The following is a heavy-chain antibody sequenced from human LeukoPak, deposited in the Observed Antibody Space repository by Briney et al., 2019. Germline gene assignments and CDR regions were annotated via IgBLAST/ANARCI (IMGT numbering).Heavy chain of an antibody. D-gene: IGHD2-2*01. CDR2: ISNSGGST. V-gene: IGHV3-23*01. CDR3: AKDLHCSSTSCKYSYGMDV. Sequence: GGSLRLSCAASGFTFSSYAMSWVRQAPGKGLEWVSVISNSGGSTYYADSVKDRFTISRDNSKNTLYVQMNSLRAEDTAVYYCAKDLHCSSTSCKYSYGMDVWGQGTTVTVSS. J-gene: IGHJ6*02. CDR1: GFTFSSYA.